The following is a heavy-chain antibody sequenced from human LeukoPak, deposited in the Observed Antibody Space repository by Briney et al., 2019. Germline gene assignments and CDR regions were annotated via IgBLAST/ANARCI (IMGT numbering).Heavy chain of an antibody. CDR2: INSDGSIT. CDR1: GXSFSSYW. J-gene: IGHJ4*02. V-gene: IGHV3-74*01. CDR3: VRGRPY. Sequence: PGGSLRLSCAASGXSFSSYWMQWVRQAPGKGLVWVSRINSDGSITTYADSVRGRFTISRDNAKNTLYLQMNSLRAEDTAVYYCVRGRPYWGQGTLVTVSS.